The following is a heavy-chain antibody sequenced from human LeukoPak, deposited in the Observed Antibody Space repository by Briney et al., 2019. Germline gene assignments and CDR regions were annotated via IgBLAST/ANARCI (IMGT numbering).Heavy chain of an antibody. V-gene: IGHV3-23*01. CDR3: AKDVGYFSRSTCYKAFAY. D-gene: IGHD2-2*02. CDR2: FRGSGGST. Sequence: PGGSLRLSCAASGFTLSNYAMSWVRQAPGKALEWVSAFRGSGGSTYYADSVKGRFTISRDNSKNTLYLQMNSLRAEDTAVYYCAKDVGYFSRSTCYKAFAYWGQGTLVTVSS. CDR1: GFTLSNYA. J-gene: IGHJ4*02.